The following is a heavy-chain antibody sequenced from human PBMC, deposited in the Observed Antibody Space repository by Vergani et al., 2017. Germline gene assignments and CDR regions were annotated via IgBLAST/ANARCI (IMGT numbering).Heavy chain of an antibody. J-gene: IGHJ6*02. CDR1: GFSFRGHG. Sequence: QVHLVESGGGVVQPGRSLTLSCVASGFSFRGHGMHWVRQAPGKGLEWVAMISYDGDRRDYGDFAKGRFTISRDSSKTVYLQMNSLRVEDTAVYYCAKEILTGVVVVVAASDYYYGMDVWGQGTTVTVSS. CDR2: ISYDGDRR. V-gene: IGHV3-30*18. D-gene: IGHD2-15*01. CDR3: AKEILTGVVVVVAASDYYYGMDV.